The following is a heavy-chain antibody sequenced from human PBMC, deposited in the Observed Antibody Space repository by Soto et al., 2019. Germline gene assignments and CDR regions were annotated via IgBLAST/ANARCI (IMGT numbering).Heavy chain of an antibody. V-gene: IGHV3-30-3*01. CDR3: GREQNSGYYRAADY. CDR2: ISYDGSRT. J-gene: IGHJ4*02. D-gene: IGHD3-22*01. CDR1: GFTLSTYA. Sequence: QVQVVESGGGVVQPGRSLRLSCAASGFTLSTYAMHGVRQAPGKGLEWLAVISYDGSRTHYAGSMEGRFTISRDTSKNTLYLQMNSLRPEDTAVYFCGREQNSGYYRAADYWGQGTLFNVSS.